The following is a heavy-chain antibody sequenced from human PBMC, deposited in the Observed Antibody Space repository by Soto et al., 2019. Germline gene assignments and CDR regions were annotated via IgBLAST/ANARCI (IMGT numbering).Heavy chain of an antibody. V-gene: IGHV3-23*01. CDR3: AKSPLRTTIGFDY. Sequence: EVQLLESGGGLVQPGGSLRLSCAASGFAFSNYAMTWVRQAPGKGLERVSTISGSGGSTYYTDSVKGRFTVSRDNSKNTLYLQMNSLRAEDTAVYYCAKSPLRTTIGFDYWRQGALVTVSS. CDR1: GFAFSNYA. D-gene: IGHD4-4*01. J-gene: IGHJ4*02. CDR2: ISGSGGST.